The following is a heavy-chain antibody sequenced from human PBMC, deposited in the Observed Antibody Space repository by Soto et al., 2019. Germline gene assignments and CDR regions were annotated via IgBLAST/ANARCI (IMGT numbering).Heavy chain of an antibody. CDR1: GFTVCSSV. CDR3: AREEVSSGWYLATFDI. J-gene: IGHJ3*02. Sequence: SLGLGCSASGFTVCSSVMDGVRQAPGKGLVWISRINSDGTTTSYADSVKGRFTISRDNAKNTLYLQMNSLRAEDTAVYYCAREEVSSGWYLATFDIWGQGTMVTVSS. CDR2: INSDGTTT. V-gene: IGHV3-74*01. D-gene: IGHD6-19*01.